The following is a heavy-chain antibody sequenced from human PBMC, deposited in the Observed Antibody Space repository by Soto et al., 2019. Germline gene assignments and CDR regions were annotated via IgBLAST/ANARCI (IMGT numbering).Heavy chain of an antibody. J-gene: IGHJ5*02. Sequence: SGPTLVNPTETLTLTCTVSGFSLSNARMGVSWIRQPPGKALEWLAHIFSNDEKSYSTSLKSRLTISKDTSKSQVVLTMTNMDPVDTATYYCARIWAVAGIYWFDPWGQGTLVTVSS. V-gene: IGHV2-26*01. CDR1: GFSLSNARMG. CDR3: ARIWAVAGIYWFDP. D-gene: IGHD6-19*01. CDR2: IFSNDEK.